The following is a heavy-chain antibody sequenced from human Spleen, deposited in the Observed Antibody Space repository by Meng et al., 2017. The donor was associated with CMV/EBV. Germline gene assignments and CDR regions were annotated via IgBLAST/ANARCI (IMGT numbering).Heavy chain of an antibody. D-gene: IGHD4-17*01. V-gene: IGHV4-39*07. Sequence: ISSSSYYWGWIRQPPGKGLEWIGSIYYSGSTYYNPSLKSRVTISVDTSKNQFSLKLSSVTAADTAVYYCARGSTADYGDYGGNWFDPRGQGTLVTVSS. CDR2: IYYSGST. J-gene: IGHJ5*02. CDR3: ARGSTADYGDYGGNWFDP. CDR1: ISSSSYY.